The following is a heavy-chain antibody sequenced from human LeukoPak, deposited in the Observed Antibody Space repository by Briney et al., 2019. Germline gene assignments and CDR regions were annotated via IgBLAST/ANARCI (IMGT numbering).Heavy chain of an antibody. V-gene: IGHV3-53*01. CDR3: ARTSSSSDYFDY. J-gene: IGHJ4*02. D-gene: IGHD6-6*01. CDR1: GFTVSSNY. CDR2: IYSGVST. Sequence: GGSLRLSCAASGFTVSSNYMSWVRQAPGEGLEWVSVIYSGVSTYYADSVKGRFTISRDNSKNTLYLQMNSLRAEDTAVYYCARTSSSSDYFDYWGQGTLVTVSS.